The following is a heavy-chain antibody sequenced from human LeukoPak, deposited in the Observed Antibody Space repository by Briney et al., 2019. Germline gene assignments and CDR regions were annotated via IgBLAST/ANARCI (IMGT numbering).Heavy chain of an antibody. CDR2: IYTSGST. Sequence: SETLSLTCTVSGGSISSYYWSWIRQPAGKGLEWIGLIYTSGSTNYNPSLKSRVTISVDKSKNQFSLKLSSVTAADTAVHYCARASVAAPGYFDYWGQGTLVTVSS. D-gene: IGHD6-19*01. J-gene: IGHJ4*02. CDR3: ARASVAAPGYFDY. CDR1: GGSISSYY. V-gene: IGHV4-4*07.